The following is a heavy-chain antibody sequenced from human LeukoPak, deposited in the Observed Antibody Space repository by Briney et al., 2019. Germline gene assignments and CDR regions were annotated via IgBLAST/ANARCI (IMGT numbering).Heavy chain of an antibody. CDR3: ARAKYQLLWESAFDY. D-gene: IGHD2-2*01. J-gene: IGHJ4*02. Sequence: GGSLRLSCAASGFTFSSYWMSWVRQAPGKGLEWVANIKQDGSEKYYVDSVKGRFPISRDNAKNSLYLQMNSLRAEDTAVYYCARAKYQLLWESAFDYWGQGTLVTVSS. CDR2: IKQDGSEK. CDR1: GFTFSSYW. V-gene: IGHV3-7*04.